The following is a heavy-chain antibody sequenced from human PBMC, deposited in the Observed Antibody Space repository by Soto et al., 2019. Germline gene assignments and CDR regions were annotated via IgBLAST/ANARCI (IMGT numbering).Heavy chain of an antibody. Sequence: PSETLSLTCTVSGGSISSYDWSWIRQAPGKKLEWIGYIYSSGTTNYNPSLKSRVTMSRDTSKNQFSLKLSSVTTADTAVYYCARDHSSGWVNWFDPWGRGNLVTVS. V-gene: IGHV4-59*01. D-gene: IGHD3-22*01. J-gene: IGHJ5*02. CDR3: ARDHSSGWVNWFDP. CDR1: GGSISSYD. CDR2: IYSSGTT.